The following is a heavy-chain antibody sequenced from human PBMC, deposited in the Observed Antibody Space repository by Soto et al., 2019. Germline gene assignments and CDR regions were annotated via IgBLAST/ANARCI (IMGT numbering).Heavy chain of an antibody. Sequence: SETLSLTCTVSGGSISSGGYYWSWIRQHPGKGLEWIGYIYYSGSTYYNPSLKSRVTISVDTSKNQFSLKLSSVTAADTAVYYCARDRSRLTLFTTLDYYRYGIAVRAQG. D-gene: IGHD3-10*02. CDR1: GGSISSGGYY. CDR3: ARDRSRLTLFTTLDYYRYGIAV. CDR2: IYYSGST. J-gene: IGHJ6*02. V-gene: IGHV4-31*03.